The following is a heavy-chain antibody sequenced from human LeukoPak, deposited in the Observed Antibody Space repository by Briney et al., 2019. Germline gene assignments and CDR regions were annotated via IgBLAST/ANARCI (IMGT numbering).Heavy chain of an antibody. V-gene: IGHV3-23*01. CDR3: SKRQWPGHGGPYDS. CDR1: GCSFSNFA. J-gene: IGHJ4*02. CDR2: VRGSGTRI. D-gene: IGHD6-19*01. Sequence: PGGALRLSCAASGCSFSNFAEVWVRQAPREGLEWVCAVRGSGTRIYYAESVGRRFTISRDNSKSTVSLHMNTLSAEDTALYYCSKRQWPGHGGPYDSWGQGTPVTVSS.